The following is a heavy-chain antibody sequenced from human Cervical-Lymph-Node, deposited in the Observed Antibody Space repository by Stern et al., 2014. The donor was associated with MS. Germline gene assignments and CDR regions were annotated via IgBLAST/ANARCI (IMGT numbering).Heavy chain of an antibody. CDR1: GFSFSDYY. J-gene: IGHJ4*02. D-gene: IGHD6-19*01. Sequence: VHLVESGGCLVKPGGSLRLSCAASGFSFSDYYMSWIRQAPGKGLEWVTYISGSTSYTKYADSVKGRFTISRDNTKNSLYLQMNSLSAEDTAVYYCARGYSSGWYAGSDYWGQGSLVTVSS. V-gene: IGHV3-11*06. CDR2: ISGSTSYT. CDR3: ARGYSSGWYAGSDY.